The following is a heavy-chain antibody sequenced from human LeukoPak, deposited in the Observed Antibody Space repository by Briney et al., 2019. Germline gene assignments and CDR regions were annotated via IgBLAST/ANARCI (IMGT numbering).Heavy chain of an antibody. CDR1: GFTFSNFG. Sequence: GRFLRLSCASSGFTFSNFGMHWVRQAPGKGLEWVAVISYDGSNKYYADSVKGRFIISRDNSKNTLYLQMDSLRAGDTAVYYCANDVSSNYSHDAFDIWGQGTMVTVSS. J-gene: IGHJ3*02. CDR2: ISYDGSNK. CDR3: ANDVSSNYSHDAFDI. D-gene: IGHD4-11*01. V-gene: IGHV3-30*18.